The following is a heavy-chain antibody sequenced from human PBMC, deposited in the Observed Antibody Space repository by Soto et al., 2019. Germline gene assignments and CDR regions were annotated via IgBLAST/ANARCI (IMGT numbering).Heavy chain of an antibody. V-gene: IGHV1-3*01. D-gene: IGHD2-2*01. Sequence: ASVKVSCKASGYTLTSYAMHWGRQAPGQRREGMGWSNAVNGNTKYSQKFQGRVTITRDTSASTAYMELSSLRSEDTAVYYCAREWGYCSSTSCYGDYYYGMDVWGQGTTVT. CDR2: SNAVNGNT. CDR3: AREWGYCSSTSCYGDYYYGMDV. J-gene: IGHJ6*02. CDR1: GYTLTSYA.